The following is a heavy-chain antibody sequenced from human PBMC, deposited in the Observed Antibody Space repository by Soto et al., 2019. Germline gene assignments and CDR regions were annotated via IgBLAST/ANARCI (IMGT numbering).Heavy chain of an antibody. Sequence: SETLSLTCTVSGGSISSGGYYWSWIRQHPGKGLEWIGYIYYSGSTYYNPPLKSRVTISVDTSKNQFSLKLSSVTAADTAVYYCARAYCSGGSCYLTPPYFDYWGQGTLVTVSS. D-gene: IGHD2-15*01. CDR1: GGSISSGGYY. J-gene: IGHJ4*02. CDR3: ARAYCSGGSCYLTPPYFDY. CDR2: IYYSGST. V-gene: IGHV4-31*03.